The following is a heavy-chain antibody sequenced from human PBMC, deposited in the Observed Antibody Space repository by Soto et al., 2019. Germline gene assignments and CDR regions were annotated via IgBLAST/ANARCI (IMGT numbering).Heavy chain of an antibody. V-gene: IGHV3-23*01. Sequence: GGSLRLSXAASGFTFSSYAMSWVRQAPGKGLEWVSAISGSGGSTYYADSVKGRFTISRDNSKNTLYLQMNSLRAEDTAVYYCAKRGHSGSYESGDYWGQGTLVTVS. J-gene: IGHJ4*02. CDR3: AKRGHSGSYESGDY. CDR2: ISGSGGST. CDR1: GFTFSSYA. D-gene: IGHD1-26*01.